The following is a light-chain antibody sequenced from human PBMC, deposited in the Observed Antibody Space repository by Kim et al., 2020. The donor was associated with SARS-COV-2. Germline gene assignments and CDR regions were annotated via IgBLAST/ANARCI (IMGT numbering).Light chain of an antibody. V-gene: IGLV1-40*01. CDR2: GNS. J-gene: IGLJ2*01. CDR3: QSNDRLSDYVV. Sequence: QSVLTQPPSVSGAPVQRVTISCTGSSSNIGAAYDVQWYQQLPGTAPKLLIYGNSNRPSGVPDRFSGSKSGASASLAITGLQVEDEADYYCQSNDRLSDYVVFGGGTQLTVL. CDR1: SSNIGAAYD.